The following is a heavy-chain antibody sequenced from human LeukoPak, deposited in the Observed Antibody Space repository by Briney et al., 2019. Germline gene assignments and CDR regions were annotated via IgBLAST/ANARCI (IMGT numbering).Heavy chain of an antibody. V-gene: IGHV3-15*01. J-gene: IGHJ4*02. CDR1: GFSFSNAW. D-gene: IGHD6-19*01. Sequence: PGGSLRLSCVGSGFSFSNAWMSWVRQAPGKGLEWVGRIKSKTAGGTTDYAAPVKGRFTISRDDSKKTLFLKMMSLKTEDTAVYYCTTEWGGGWYFDYWGPGILVTVSS. CDR3: TTEWGGGWYFDY. CDR2: IKSKTAGGTT.